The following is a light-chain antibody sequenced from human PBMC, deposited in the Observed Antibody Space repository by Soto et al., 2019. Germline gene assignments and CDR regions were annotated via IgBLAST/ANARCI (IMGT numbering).Light chain of an antibody. CDR3: QQYLT. V-gene: IGKV3-20*01. J-gene: IGKJ3*01. CDR1: QSLTNNY. CDR2: ATS. Sequence: EIVLTQSPDTLSLSPGERATLSCRASQSLTNNYLAWYQQKPGQATSLLIYATSSRATGIPDRFSGSGSGTDFTLTISRLEPEEFAVYYCQQYLTFGPGTTLDIK.